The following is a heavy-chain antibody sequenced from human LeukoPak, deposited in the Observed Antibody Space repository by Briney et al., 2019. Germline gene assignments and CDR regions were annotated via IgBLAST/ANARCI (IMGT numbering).Heavy chain of an antibody. Sequence: GGSLRLSCAASGFTFSDYYMSWIRQAPGKGLEWVSYISSSGSTIYYADSVKGRFTISRDNAKNSLYLQMNSLRAEDTAVYYCARGFPYYDFWSGYYGGAFDIWGQGTMVTVSS. D-gene: IGHD3-3*01. CDR2: ISSSGSTI. V-gene: IGHV3-11*04. J-gene: IGHJ3*02. CDR1: GFTFSDYY. CDR3: ARGFPYYDFWSGYYGGAFDI.